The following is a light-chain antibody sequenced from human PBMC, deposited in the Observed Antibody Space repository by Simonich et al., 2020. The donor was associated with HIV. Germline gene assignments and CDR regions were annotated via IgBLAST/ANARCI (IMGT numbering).Light chain of an antibody. Sequence: QSALTQPRSVSGSPGQSVTISCTGTSSDVGGYNYVSWYQQHPGKAPKLMIYDVSKRPSVVPDRFSGSKSGNTASLTISGLQAEDEADYFCCSYAGSYTWVFGGGTNLTVL. CDR1: SSDVGGYNY. CDR3: CSYAGSYTWV. CDR2: DVS. V-gene: IGLV2-11*01. J-gene: IGLJ3*02.